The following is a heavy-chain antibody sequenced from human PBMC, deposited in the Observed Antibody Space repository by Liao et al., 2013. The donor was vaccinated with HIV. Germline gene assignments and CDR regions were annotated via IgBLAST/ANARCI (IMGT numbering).Heavy chain of an antibody. V-gene: IGHV4-4*07. J-gene: IGHJ5*02. CDR1: GASISTHY. CDR2: VYTSGTT. D-gene: IGHD7-27*01. Sequence: QVQLQVSGPGLVKPSETLSLTCTVSGASISTHYWSWIRQSAGKGLEWIGRVYTSGTTSSNPSLKSRVTMSVDTTKNQFSLSLHSVTAADTAMYYCVRDRGSLGSWFDPWGQGTRVIVS. CDR3: VRDRGSLGSWFDP.